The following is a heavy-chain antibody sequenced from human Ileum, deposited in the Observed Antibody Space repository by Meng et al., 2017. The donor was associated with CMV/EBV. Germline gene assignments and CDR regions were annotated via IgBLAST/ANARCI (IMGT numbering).Heavy chain of an antibody. CDR2: ICSGETT. CDR1: EFSVIRNN. D-gene: IGHD2-15*01. CDR3: VVGHDSRKVAY. J-gene: IGHJ4*02. Sequence: GESLKISCTASEFSVIRNNMTWVRQAPGKGLEWVSVICSGETTHYADSVKGRFIISRDNSRNTVYLQMDSVRAEDTAVYYCVVGHDSRKVAYWGRGTLVTVSS. V-gene: IGHV3-53*01.